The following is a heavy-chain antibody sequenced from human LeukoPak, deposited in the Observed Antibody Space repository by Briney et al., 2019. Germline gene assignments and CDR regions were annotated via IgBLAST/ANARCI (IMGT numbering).Heavy chain of an antibody. D-gene: IGHD4-17*01. CDR1: GFTFSTDW. V-gene: IGHV3-74*01. CDR3: VRIATVTTPDY. Sequence: GGSLRISCAASGFTFSTDWMHCVRQPLGKGLVWVSRINPDGSTTNYADSVKGRFTISRDNAKNTLYLQMNSLTVEDTAVYYCVRIATVTTPDYWGQGTLVTASS. CDR2: INPDGSTT. J-gene: IGHJ4*02.